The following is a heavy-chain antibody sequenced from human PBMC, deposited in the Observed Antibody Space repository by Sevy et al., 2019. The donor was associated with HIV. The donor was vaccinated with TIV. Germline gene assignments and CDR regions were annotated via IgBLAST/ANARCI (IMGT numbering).Heavy chain of an antibody. CDR3: ARDSDFWSGSSTFTY. V-gene: IGHV1-2*02. CDR1: GYTFTVYY. Sequence: ASVKVSCKASGYTFTVYYLNWVRQAPGQGLEWMGWINPNSGGTKYAQKFEGRVTMTTDTSIITAYMELSSLGSDDTAVYYCARDSDFWSGSSTFTYWGQGTLVTVSS. CDR2: INPNSGGT. D-gene: IGHD3-3*01. J-gene: IGHJ4*02.